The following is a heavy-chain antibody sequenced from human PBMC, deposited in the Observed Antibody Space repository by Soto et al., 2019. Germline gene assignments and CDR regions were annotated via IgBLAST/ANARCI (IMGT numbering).Heavy chain of an antibody. D-gene: IGHD3-10*01. V-gene: IGHV4-4*07. J-gene: IGHJ4*02. Sequence: QVQLQESGPGLVKPSETLSLTCTVSGGAIDSYHWSWIRQSAGKGLEWIWRIYSSGSTNYNPSLNSRVTMSVDTSKNQFSLRLSSVTAADTAVYYCARDRGDYGSADYWGQGNLVTVSS. CDR1: GGAIDSYH. CDR2: IYSSGST. CDR3: ARDRGDYGSADY.